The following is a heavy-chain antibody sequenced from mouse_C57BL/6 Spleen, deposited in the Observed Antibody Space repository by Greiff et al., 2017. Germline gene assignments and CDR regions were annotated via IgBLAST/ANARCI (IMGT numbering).Heavy chain of an antibody. Sequence: QVQLQQPGAELVKPGASVKLSCKASGYTFTSYWMQWVKQRPGQGLEWIGEIDPSDSYTNYNQKFKGKATLTVDTSSSTAYMQLSSLTSEDSAVYYCARRWLLSYFDYWGQGTTLTVSS. J-gene: IGHJ2*01. D-gene: IGHD2-3*01. V-gene: IGHV1-50*01. CDR1: GYTFTSYW. CDR3: ARRWLLSYFDY. CDR2: IDPSDSYT.